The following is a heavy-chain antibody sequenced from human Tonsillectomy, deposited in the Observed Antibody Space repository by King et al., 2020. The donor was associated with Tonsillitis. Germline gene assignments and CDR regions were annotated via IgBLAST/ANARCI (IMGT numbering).Heavy chain of an antibody. D-gene: IGHD3-3*01. CDR1: GASISSGGYY. J-gene: IGHJ5*02. CDR2: INYSGGT. Sequence: VQLQESGPGLVKPAQTLSLTCSVSGASISSGGYYWSWIRQHPGKGLEWIGYINYSGGTYYNPSLKIPVTISVDTSKNQLSLKLGSVTAADTAVYYCARGKIFGVIISWFDPWGQGTLVTVSS. CDR3: ARGKIFGVIISWFDP. V-gene: IGHV4-31*01.